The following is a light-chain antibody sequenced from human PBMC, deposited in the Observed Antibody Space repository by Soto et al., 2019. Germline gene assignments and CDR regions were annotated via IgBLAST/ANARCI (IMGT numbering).Light chain of an antibody. J-gene: IGKJ5*01. CDR3: QQSYTTPRT. CDR1: QDISNY. V-gene: IGKV1-39*01. Sequence: DIQMTQSPSSLSASVGDRVTITCQASQDISNYLNWYQQKPGKAPKVLVYGVSSLQSGVPSRFSGSGSGTDFTLIISSLQPEDFATYYCQQSYTTPRTFGQGTRLEIK. CDR2: GVS.